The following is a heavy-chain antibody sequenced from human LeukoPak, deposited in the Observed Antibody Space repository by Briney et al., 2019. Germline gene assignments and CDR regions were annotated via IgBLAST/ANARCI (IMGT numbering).Heavy chain of an antibody. V-gene: IGHV4-39*07. J-gene: IGHJ4*02. CDR1: GGSISSSSYY. D-gene: IGHD3-10*01. CDR3: ARVADYYGSGSYFDY. CDR2: IYYSGST. Sequence: SETLSLTCTVSGGSISSSSYYWGWIRQPPGKGLEWIGSIYYSGSTYHNPSLKSRVTISVDTSKNQFSLKLSSVTAADTAVYYCARVADYYGSGSYFDYWGQGTLVTVSS.